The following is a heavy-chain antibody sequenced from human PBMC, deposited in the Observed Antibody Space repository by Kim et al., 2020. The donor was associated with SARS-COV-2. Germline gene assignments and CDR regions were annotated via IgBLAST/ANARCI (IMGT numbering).Heavy chain of an antibody. CDR3: ARGGVLTAVIDY. Sequence: TADNPSLKRRDTKSGDTSKNKFYQKLSSVTAADTAVYYCARGGVLTAVIDYWGQGTLVTVSS. V-gene: IGHV4-39*07. J-gene: IGHJ4*02. CDR2: T. D-gene: IGHD2-8*02.